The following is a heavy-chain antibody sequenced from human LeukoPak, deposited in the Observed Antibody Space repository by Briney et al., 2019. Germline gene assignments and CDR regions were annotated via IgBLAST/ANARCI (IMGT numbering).Heavy chain of an antibody. D-gene: IGHD6-13*01. V-gene: IGHV1-8*01. J-gene: IGHJ6*04. CDR3: ARDSSSASSWYPITNYYGMDV. Sequence: GASVKVSCKASGYTFTSYDINWVRQATGQGLEWMGWMNPNSGNTGYAQKFQGRVTMTRNTSISTAYMELSSLRSEDTAVYYCARDSSSASSWYPITNYYGMDVWGKGTTVTVSS. CDR1: GYTFTSYD. CDR2: MNPNSGNT.